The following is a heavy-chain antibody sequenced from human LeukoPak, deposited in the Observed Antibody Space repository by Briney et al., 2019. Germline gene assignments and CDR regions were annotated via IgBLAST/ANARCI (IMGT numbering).Heavy chain of an antibody. CDR1: GYTFTSYY. CDR3: AREPSGWYGSDY. J-gene: IGHJ4*02. CDR2: INPSGGST. D-gene: IGHD6-19*01. Sequence: ASVKVSCKASGYTFTSYYMHWVRQAPGQGLEWMGIINPSGGSTSYAQKFQGRVTMTRDTSTSTVYMELSSQRSEDTAVYYCAREPSGWYGSDYWGQGTLVTVSS. V-gene: IGHV1-46*01.